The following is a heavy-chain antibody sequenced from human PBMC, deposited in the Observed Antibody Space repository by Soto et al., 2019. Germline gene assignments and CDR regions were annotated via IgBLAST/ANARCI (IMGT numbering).Heavy chain of an antibody. Sequence: PRLSCRASGFTFRKYGMHWVRQAPGKGLEWVAIIWLGGSNQYYADSVKGRFTISRDNSRNTVDLQMNSLRVEDTAVYYCAALTHANLLGGLDPWGQGTLVTVSS. V-gene: IGHV3-33*01. CDR1: GFTFRKYG. J-gene: IGHJ5*02. D-gene: IGHD1-26*01. CDR3: AALTHANLLGGLDP. CDR2: IWLGGSNQ.